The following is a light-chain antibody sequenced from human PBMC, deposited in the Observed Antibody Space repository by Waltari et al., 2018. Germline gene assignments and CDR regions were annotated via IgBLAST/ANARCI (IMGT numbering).Light chain of an antibody. J-gene: IGLJ2*01. V-gene: IGLV2-23*02. CDR2: DVS. CDR3: CSYAGSFTHVL. CDR1: RRAVRGHKY. Sequence: QSALTQPASVSGSPGQSISIPCNGPRRAVRGHKYVTRYPQYPGTAPKLLIYDVSKRPSGVSNRFSGSKSGTTASLTISVLQAEDEADYYCCSYAGSFTHVLFGGGTKLTVL.